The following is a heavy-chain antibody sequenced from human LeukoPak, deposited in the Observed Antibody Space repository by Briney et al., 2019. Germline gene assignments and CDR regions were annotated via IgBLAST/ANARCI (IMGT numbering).Heavy chain of an antibody. CDR3: ARDSKPYYYDSSGWVPDY. CDR1: GYTFTSYG. J-gene: IGHJ4*02. CDR2: ISAYNGNT. Sequence: EASVKVSCKASGYTFTSYGISWVRQAPGQGLEWMGWISAYNGNTNYAQKLQGRVTMTTDTSTSTAYMELRSLRSDDTAVYYCARDSKPYYYDSSGWVPDYWGQGTLVTVSS. V-gene: IGHV1-18*01. D-gene: IGHD3-22*01.